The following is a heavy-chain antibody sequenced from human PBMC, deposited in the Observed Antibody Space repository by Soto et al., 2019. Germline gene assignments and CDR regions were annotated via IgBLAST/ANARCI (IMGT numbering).Heavy chain of an antibody. CDR3: FCTCSGGYSYVFYYYCMDV. CDR2: IFYSGST. J-gene: IGHJ6*02. V-gene: IGHV4-39*01. D-gene: IGHD5-18*01. Sequence: PSETLSLTCTVSGGSISSSSYYWGWIRKPPGKGLEWIGSIFYSGSTYYNPSLKSRVTISVDTSKNQFSLKLSSVTGADTAMYYFFCTCSGGYSYVFYYYCMDVWGRGTTVTVS. CDR1: GGSISSSSYY.